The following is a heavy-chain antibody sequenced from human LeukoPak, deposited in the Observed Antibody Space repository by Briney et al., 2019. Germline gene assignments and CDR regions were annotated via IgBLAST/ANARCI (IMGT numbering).Heavy chain of an antibody. CDR2: ISSGSDYI. CDR1: GFTFSSYS. V-gene: IGHV3-21*01. CDR3: ASTNHYYGSGTYDYYFDY. Sequence: GGSLRLSCATSGFTFSSYSMNWVRQAPGTGLEWVSSISSGSDYIYYADSVKGRFTISRDNAKNSLYLQMPSLRAEDTAVYYCASTNHYYGSGTYDYYFDYWGQGTLLTVSP. D-gene: IGHD3-10*01. J-gene: IGHJ4*02.